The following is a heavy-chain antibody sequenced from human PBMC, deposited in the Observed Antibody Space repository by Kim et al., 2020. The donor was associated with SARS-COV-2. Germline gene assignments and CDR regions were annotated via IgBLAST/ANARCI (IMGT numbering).Heavy chain of an antibody. CDR1: GFTFSSYG. Sequence: GGSLRLSCAASGFTFSSYGMHWVRQAPGKGLEWVAVISNDGFNKYYVDSVKGRFTISRDKSKNTLYLQMNSLRAEDTAVYYCAKDLRIYEQYDILTGNYYAVDYWGQGTLVTVSS. V-gene: IGHV3-30*18. D-gene: IGHD3-9*01. CDR3: AKDLRIYEQYDILTGNYYAVDY. J-gene: IGHJ4*02. CDR2: ISNDGFNK.